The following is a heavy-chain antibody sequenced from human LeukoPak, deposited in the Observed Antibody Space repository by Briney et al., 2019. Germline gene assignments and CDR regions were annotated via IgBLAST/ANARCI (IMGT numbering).Heavy chain of an antibody. J-gene: IGHJ4*02. D-gene: IGHD2-15*01. Sequence: PGGSLRLSCAASGFTFSSYWMSWVRQAPGKGLEWVANIKQGGSEKYYVDSVKGRFTISRDNAKNSLYLQMNSLRAEDTAVYYCARDTGYCSGGSCYYFDYWGQGTLVTVSS. CDR1: GFTFSSYW. CDR3: ARDTGYCSGGSCYYFDY. CDR2: IKQGGSEK. V-gene: IGHV3-7*01.